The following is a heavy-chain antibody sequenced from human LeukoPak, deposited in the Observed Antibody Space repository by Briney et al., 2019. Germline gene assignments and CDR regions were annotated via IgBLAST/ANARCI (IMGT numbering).Heavy chain of an antibody. Sequence: GGSLRLSCTASGFTFGDYAMSWFRQAPGKGLEWVGFIRSKAYGGTTEYAASVKGRFTISRDDSKSIAYLQMNSLKTEDTAVYYCTRRPSGSHDAFDIWGRGTMVTVSS. V-gene: IGHV3-49*03. CDR1: GFTFGDYA. D-gene: IGHD6-19*01. CDR2: IRSKAYGGTT. CDR3: TRRPSGSHDAFDI. J-gene: IGHJ3*02.